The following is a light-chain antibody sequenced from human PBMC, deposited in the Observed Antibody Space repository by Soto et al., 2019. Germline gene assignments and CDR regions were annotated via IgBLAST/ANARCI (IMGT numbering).Light chain of an antibody. J-gene: IGKJ4*01. Sequence: DLQMTQSPSSLSASVGDRVTITCQASQDISNYLNWYQQEPGKAPKLLIYHASNLETGVPSRFSGSGSGTDFTFTISSLQPEDIATYYCQQYDNLPLTFGGGTKVEIK. CDR3: QQYDNLPLT. CDR1: QDISNY. V-gene: IGKV1-33*01. CDR2: HAS.